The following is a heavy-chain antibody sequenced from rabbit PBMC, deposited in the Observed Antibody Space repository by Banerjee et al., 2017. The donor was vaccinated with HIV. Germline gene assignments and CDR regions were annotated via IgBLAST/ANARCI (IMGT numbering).Heavy chain of an antibody. J-gene: IGHJ6*01. D-gene: IGHD5-1*01. CDR3: ARDPGAFGDLPL. V-gene: IGHV1S43*01. CDR2: IYTISGST. CDR1: GFTFSSGYD. Sequence: QEQLEESGGGLVKPGGTLTLTCKASGFTFSSGYDMCWVRQAPGKGLELIVCIYTISGSTWYASWVHGRFIITRNTSLNTVDLKVTSLTAADTATYFCARDPGAFGDLPLWGPGTLVTVS.